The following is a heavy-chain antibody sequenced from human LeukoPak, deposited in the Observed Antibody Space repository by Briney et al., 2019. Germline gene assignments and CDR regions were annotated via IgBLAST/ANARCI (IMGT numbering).Heavy chain of an antibody. V-gene: IGHV3-74*01. D-gene: IGHD3-9*01. Sequence: GGSPRLSCVASGLAFSAYKMHWVRQAPRKGLVWVSRISTDGYTTDYADFVQGRFTISRDNSKNTLYLQMNSLRAEDTAVYYCARAPGYDILTGYYYGMDVWGQGTTVTVSS. CDR3: ARAPGYDILTGYYYGMDV. CDR2: ISTDGYTT. J-gene: IGHJ6*02. CDR1: GLAFSAYK.